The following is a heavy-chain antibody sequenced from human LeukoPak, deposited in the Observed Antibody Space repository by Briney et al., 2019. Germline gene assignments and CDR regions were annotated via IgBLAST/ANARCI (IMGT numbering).Heavy chain of an antibody. Sequence: PSETLSLTCAVYGGSFSDYYWSWIRQPPGRGLEWIWEINHSGSTNYNPSLKSRVTISVDTSRDQFSLKLTSMTAADTAVYYCARRPYSNFNPPDYWGQGTLVTVSS. D-gene: IGHD4-11*01. J-gene: IGHJ4*02. CDR3: ARRPYSNFNPPDY. CDR2: INHSGST. CDR1: GGSFSDYY. V-gene: IGHV4-34*01.